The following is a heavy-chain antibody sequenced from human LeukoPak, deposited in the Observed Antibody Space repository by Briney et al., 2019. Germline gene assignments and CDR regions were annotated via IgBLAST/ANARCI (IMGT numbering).Heavy chain of an antibody. J-gene: IGHJ4*02. CDR1: GFTFSSYS. CDR2: ISSSSSYI. CDR3: ARDQGGSSHFDY. D-gene: IGHD6-13*01. V-gene: IGHV3-21*01. Sequence: PGGSLRLSCAASGFTFSSYSMNWVRQAPGKGLEWVSSISSSSSYIYYADSVKGRFTISRDNAKNSLYLQMNSLRAEDTAVYYCARDQGGSSHFDYWGQGTLVTVSS.